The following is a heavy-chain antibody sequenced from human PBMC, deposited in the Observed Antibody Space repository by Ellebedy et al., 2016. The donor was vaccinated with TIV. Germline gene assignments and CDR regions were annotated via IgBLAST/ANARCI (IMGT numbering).Heavy chain of an antibody. D-gene: IGHD6-6*01. Sequence: SETLSLXXTVSGGSISSYYWSWIRQPPGKGLEWIGYIYYSGSTNYNPSLKSRVTISVDTSKNQFSLKLSSVTAADTAVYYCARSSIAARDFDYWGQGTLVTVSS. CDR2: IYYSGST. CDR3: ARSSIAARDFDY. J-gene: IGHJ4*02. CDR1: GGSISSYY. V-gene: IGHV4-59*12.